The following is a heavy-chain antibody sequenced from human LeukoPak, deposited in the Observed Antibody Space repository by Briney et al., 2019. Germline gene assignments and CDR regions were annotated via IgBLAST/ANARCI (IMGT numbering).Heavy chain of an antibody. Sequence: PSETLSLTCAVYGGSFSGYYWSWIRQPPGKGLEWIGEINHSGSTNYNPSLKSRVTISVDTSKNQFSLKLGSVTAADTAVYYCARVLNGDIFDYWGQGTLVTVSS. J-gene: IGHJ4*02. CDR3: ARVLNGDIFDY. CDR2: INHSGST. D-gene: IGHD4/OR15-4a*01. CDR1: GGSFSGYY. V-gene: IGHV4-34*01.